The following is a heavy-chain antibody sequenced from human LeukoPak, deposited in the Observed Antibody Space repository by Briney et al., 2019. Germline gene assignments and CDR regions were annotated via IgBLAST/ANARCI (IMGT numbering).Heavy chain of an antibody. J-gene: IGHJ6*04. CDR2: INQDGSEK. Sequence: GGSLRLSCAASGFIFTDYGMHWVRQAPGRGLEWVANINQDGSEKYFVDSVKGRFTISRDNAKNSLYLQMNSLRAEDTAVYYCSRALEVWGKGTTVTVSS. CDR1: GFIFTDYG. CDR3: SRALEV. V-gene: IGHV3-7*01.